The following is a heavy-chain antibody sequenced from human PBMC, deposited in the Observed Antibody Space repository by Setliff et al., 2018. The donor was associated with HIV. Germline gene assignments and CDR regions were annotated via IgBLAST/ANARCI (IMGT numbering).Heavy chain of an antibody. CDR3: ARARRAGSGPKYFQH. CDR2: INHSGST. V-gene: IGHV4-34*01. J-gene: IGHJ1*01. CDR1: GGSFNGYY. D-gene: IGHD2-15*01. Sequence: SETLSLTCAVYGGSFNGYYWSWIRQPPGKGLEWIGEINHSGSTNYNPSLKRRVTMSVDKSKNQSSLRLSSVTAADTAVYYCARARRAGSGPKYFQHWGQGTLVTVSS.